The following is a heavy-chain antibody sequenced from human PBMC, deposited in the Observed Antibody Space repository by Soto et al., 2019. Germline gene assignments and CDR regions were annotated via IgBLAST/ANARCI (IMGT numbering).Heavy chain of an antibody. CDR3: ARAATGSYYFGVFDI. CDR2: ISYSGSP. V-gene: IGHV4-31*03. CDR1: RAAVSPADFY. J-gene: IGHJ3*02. D-gene: IGHD1-26*01. Sequence: SETLNPTCIVSRAAVSPADFYWTWIPLHPVNGLEWIGYISYSGSPHYNPSLKSRVTISVDKSKNQFSLKLSSVTAADTLMYYCARAATGSYYFGVFDIWGQGTMVT.